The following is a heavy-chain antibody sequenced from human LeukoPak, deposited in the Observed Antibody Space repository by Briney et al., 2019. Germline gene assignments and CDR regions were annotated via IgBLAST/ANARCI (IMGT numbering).Heavy chain of an antibody. CDR2: IKQDGGEK. Sequence: GGSLRLSCAASGFTFSSYWMSWVRQAPGKGLEWVANIKQDGGEKYYVDSVKGRFTISRNNAKNSLYLQMNSLRPEDTAVYYCAGRGDGNLYYFDHWGQGTLVTASS. CDR1: GFTFSSYW. V-gene: IGHV3-7*04. J-gene: IGHJ4*02. CDR3: AGRGDGNLYYFDH. D-gene: IGHD5-24*01.